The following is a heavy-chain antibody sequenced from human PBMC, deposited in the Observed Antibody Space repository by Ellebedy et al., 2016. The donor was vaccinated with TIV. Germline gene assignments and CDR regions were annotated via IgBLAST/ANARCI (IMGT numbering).Heavy chain of an antibody. CDR1: GYTFTSYG. J-gene: IGHJ3*02. V-gene: IGHV1-18*01. Sequence: ASVKVSXKASGYTFTSYGISWVRQAPGQGLEWMGWISAYNGNTNYAQKLQGRVTMTTDTSTSTAYMELRSLRSDDTAVYYCARTLLEWLLFMADDAFDIWGQGTMVTVSS. CDR2: ISAYNGNT. CDR3: ARTLLEWLLFMADDAFDI. D-gene: IGHD3-3*01.